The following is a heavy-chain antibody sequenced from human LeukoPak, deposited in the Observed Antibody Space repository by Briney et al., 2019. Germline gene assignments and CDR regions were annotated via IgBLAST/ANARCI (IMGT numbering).Heavy chain of an antibody. Sequence: GESLKISCKGSGYSFTSYWSGWVRQMPGKGLEWMGIIYPGDSDTRYSPSFQGQVTISADKSISTAYLQWSSLKASDTAMYYCARGGDYDSSGYYLQSFDYWGQGTLVTVSS. D-gene: IGHD3-22*01. CDR2: IYPGDSDT. CDR1: GYSFTSYW. V-gene: IGHV5-51*01. J-gene: IGHJ4*02. CDR3: ARGGDYDSSGYYLQSFDY.